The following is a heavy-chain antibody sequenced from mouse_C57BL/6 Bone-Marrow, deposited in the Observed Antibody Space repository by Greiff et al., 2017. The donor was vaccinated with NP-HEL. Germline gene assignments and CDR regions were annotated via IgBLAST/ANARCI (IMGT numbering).Heavy chain of an antibody. J-gene: IGHJ2*01. CDR1: GYTFTSYW. Sequence: QVQLQQPGAELVKPGASVKLSCKASGYTFTSYWMQWVKQRPGQGLEWIGEIDPSDSYTNYNQKFKGKATLTVDTSSSTAYMQLSSLTSEDSAVYYCARGTDLLWFYYFDYWGQGTTLTVSS. CDR2: IDPSDSYT. D-gene: IGHD2-2*01. V-gene: IGHV1-50*01. CDR3: ARGTDLLWFYYFDY.